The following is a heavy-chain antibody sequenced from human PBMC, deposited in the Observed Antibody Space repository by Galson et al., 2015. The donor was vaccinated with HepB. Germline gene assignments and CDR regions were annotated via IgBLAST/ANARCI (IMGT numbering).Heavy chain of an antibody. CDR3: ARGVYGGNFDFDY. D-gene: IGHD4-23*01. CDR2: MYADERNK. Sequence: SLRLSCAASGFTFSDYAMHWVRQAPGKGLEWVALMYADERNKWYVESVKGRLTISRDTSENTLYLQMNSLRADDTAVYYCARGVYGGNFDFDYWGQGTLVTVSS. J-gene: IGHJ4*02. V-gene: IGHV3-33*01. CDR1: GFTFSDYA.